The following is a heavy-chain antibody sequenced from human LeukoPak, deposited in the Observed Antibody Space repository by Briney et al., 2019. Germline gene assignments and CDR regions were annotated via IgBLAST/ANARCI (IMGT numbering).Heavy chain of an antibody. V-gene: IGHV4-30-2*01. CDR1: GRSISCGGYS. J-gene: IGHJ5*02. CDR3: ARGFGWFDP. CDR2: IYHSRST. D-gene: IGHD3-10*01. Sequence: SETLSLTCAVSGRSISCGGYSWSWIRQPPGRGLEWIGFIYHSRSTYYNPSLKIRGPISVDRSKNQFSLKLSSVAAAYTAVYYCARGFGWFDPWGQGTLVTVSS.